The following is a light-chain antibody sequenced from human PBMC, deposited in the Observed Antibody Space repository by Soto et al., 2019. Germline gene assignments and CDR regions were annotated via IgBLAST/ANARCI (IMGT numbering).Light chain of an antibody. Sequence: QSALTQPPSASGXXXXXXXISCTGTSSDVGAYKYVSWYQQYPGKAPKLMIYEVTKRPSGVPDRFSGSKSGNTASLTVSGLQAEDEADYYCTSYVGNDIWVFGGGTKLTVL. CDR3: TSYVGNDIWV. V-gene: IGLV2-8*01. CDR1: SSDVGAYKY. J-gene: IGLJ3*02. CDR2: EVT.